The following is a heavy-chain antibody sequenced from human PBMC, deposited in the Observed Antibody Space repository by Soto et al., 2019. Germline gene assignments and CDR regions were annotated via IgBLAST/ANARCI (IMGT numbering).Heavy chain of an antibody. J-gene: IGHJ4*02. CDR1: GGSLTGYY. V-gene: IGHV4-34*01. Sequence: QVHLQQWGAGLLKPSETLSLTCAVNGGSLTGYYWSWIRQPPGKGLEWIGEIKDGGVTNYSPSLKGRVTVSADTYKYQFSLKLNSVTAADTALYYCARGQEGIVATHWDQGTLVTVSS. D-gene: IGHD5-12*01. CDR3: ARGQEGIVATH. CDR2: IKDGGVT.